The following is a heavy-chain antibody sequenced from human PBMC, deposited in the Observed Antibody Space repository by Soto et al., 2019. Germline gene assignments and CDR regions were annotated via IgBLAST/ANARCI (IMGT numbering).Heavy chain of an antibody. D-gene: IGHD5-18*01. CDR1: GGSISSSNW. V-gene: IGHV4-4*02. CDR3: ARALIGYSYAIESYYYYYGMDV. CDR2: IYHSGST. Sequence: PSETLSLTCAVSGGSISSSNWWSWVRQPPGKGLEWIGEIYHSGSTNYNPSLKSRVTISVDKSKNQFSLKLSSVTAADTAVYYCARALIGYSYAIESYYYYYGMDVWGQGTTVTVS. J-gene: IGHJ6*02.